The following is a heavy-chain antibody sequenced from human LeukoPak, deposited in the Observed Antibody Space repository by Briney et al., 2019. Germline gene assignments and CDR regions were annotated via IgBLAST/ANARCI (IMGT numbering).Heavy chain of an antibody. J-gene: IGHJ4*02. V-gene: IGHV3-23*01. Sequence: GGSLRLSCAASGFTFSSFVMSWVRQAPGKGLEWVSAISAGGGGTYYADSVKGRFTISRDNSKNTLSLQMNSLRAEDTAVYYCTKGERVATMTNSGYWGQGTLVTVSS. D-gene: IGHD5-12*01. CDR3: TKGERVATMTNSGY. CDR2: ISAGGGGT. CDR1: GFTFSSFV.